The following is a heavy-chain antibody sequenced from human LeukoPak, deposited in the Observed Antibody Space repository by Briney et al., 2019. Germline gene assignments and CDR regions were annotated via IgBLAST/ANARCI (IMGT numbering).Heavy chain of an antibody. D-gene: IGHD3-22*01. CDR3: ARARQYTYYYDFLDY. CDR1: GFTFSSYW. J-gene: IGHJ4*02. V-gene: IGHV3-7*01. CDR2: IKQDGSEK. Sequence: PGGSLRLSCAASGFTFSSYWMSWVRQAPGKGLEWVANIKQDGSEKYYVDSVKGRFTISRGNAKNSLYLQMNSLRAEDTAVYYCARARQYTYYYDFLDYWGQGTLVTVSS.